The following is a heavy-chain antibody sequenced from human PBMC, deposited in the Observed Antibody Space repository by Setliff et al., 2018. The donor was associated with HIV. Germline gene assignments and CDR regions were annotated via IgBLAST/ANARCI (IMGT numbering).Heavy chain of an antibody. CDR3: ARDGAFVWGTYRYQGFDH. CDR1: GYIFSNFA. D-gene: IGHD3-16*02. CDR2: INAGDGNT. V-gene: IGHV1-3*01. Sequence: SVKVSCKASGYIFSNFAMHWVRQVPGPRLEWMGWINAGDGNTIYSQNIQGRVSITRDTSATTVYMELSRLRSEDTAVYYCARDGAFVWGTYRYQGFDHWGQGTLVTVSS. J-gene: IGHJ4*02.